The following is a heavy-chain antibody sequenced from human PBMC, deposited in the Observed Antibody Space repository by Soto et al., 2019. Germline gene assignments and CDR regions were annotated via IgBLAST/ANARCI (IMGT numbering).Heavy chain of an antibody. Sequence: QVQLVESGGGVVQPGRSLRLSCAASGFTFSSYAMHWVRQAPGKGLEWVAVISYDGSNKYYADSVKGRFTISRDNSKNTVYLQMNSLRAEDTAVYYCARGSYYDFWSGYHSDYYYGMDVWGQGTTVTVSS. J-gene: IGHJ6*02. CDR3: ARGSYYDFWSGYHSDYYYGMDV. CDR1: GFTFSSYA. V-gene: IGHV3-30-3*01. D-gene: IGHD3-3*01. CDR2: ISYDGSNK.